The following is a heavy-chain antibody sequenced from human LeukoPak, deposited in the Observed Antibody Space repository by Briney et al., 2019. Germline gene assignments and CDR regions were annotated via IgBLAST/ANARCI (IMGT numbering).Heavy chain of an antibody. J-gene: IGHJ5*02. D-gene: IGHD6-19*01. CDR2: ISAYNGNT. CDR3: AREREDSSGWYGFDP. Sequence: GASVKVSCKASGYTFTSYGMSWVRQAPGQGLEWMGWISAYNGNTNYAQKLQGRVTMTTDTSTSTAYMELRSLRSDDTAVYYCAREREDSSGWYGFDPWGQGTLVTVSS. V-gene: IGHV1-18*04. CDR1: GYTFTSYG.